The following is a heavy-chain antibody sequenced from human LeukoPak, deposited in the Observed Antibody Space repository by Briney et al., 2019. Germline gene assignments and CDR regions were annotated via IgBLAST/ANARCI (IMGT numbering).Heavy chain of an antibody. J-gene: IGHJ4*02. CDR2: ISAYNGNT. CDR3: ARDLRVAAANEEFDY. V-gene: IGHV1-18*01. D-gene: IGHD6-13*01. Sequence: GASVEVSCKASGYTFTSYGISWVRQAPGQGLEWMGWISAYNGNTNYAQKLQGRVTMTTDTSTSTAYMELRSLRSDDTAVYYCARDLRVAAANEEFDYWGQGTLVTVSS. CDR1: GYTFTSYG.